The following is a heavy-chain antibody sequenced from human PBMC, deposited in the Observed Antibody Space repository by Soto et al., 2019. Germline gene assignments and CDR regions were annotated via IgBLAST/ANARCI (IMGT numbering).Heavy chain of an antibody. CDR2: IYSGGST. CDR1: GFTVSSNY. J-gene: IGHJ3*02. CDR3: ARRTTGDAFDN. V-gene: IGHV3-53*01. D-gene: IGHD7-27*01. Sequence: GGSLRLSCAASGFTVSSNYMSWVRQAPGKGLEWVSVIYSGGSTYYADTVKGRFTIARDNSKNTLYLQMNSLRAADPYVYYCARRTTGDAFDNWGQGTMVTVSS.